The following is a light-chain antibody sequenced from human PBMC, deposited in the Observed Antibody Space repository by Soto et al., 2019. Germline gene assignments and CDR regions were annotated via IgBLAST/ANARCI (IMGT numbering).Light chain of an antibody. CDR1: SSDIGAYNF. CDR3: TSWTTSTTMI. CDR2: DVN. J-gene: IGLJ2*01. V-gene: IGLV2-14*03. Sequence: QSVLTQPASVSGSPGQSITISCTGTSSDIGAYNFVSWYQQHPGKAPKLMLYDVNIRPSGVSNRFSGSKSGNTASLTISGLQADYEADYYCTSWTTSTTMIFGGGTEVTVL.